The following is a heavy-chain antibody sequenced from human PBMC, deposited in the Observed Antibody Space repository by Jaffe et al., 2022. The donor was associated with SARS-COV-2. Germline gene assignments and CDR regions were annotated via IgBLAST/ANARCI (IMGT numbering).Heavy chain of an antibody. CDR1: GFTFSSYA. Sequence: EVQLLESGGGLVQPGGSLRLSCAASGFTFSSYAMSWVRQAPGKGLEWVSATSGSGAATYYADSVKGRFTISRDKSKNTLYLQMNSLRAEDAAVYYCAKYGSSYYYFDYWGQGTLVTVSS. D-gene: IGHD6-6*01. J-gene: IGHJ4*02. CDR3: AKYGSSYYYFDY. V-gene: IGHV3-23*01. CDR2: TSGSGAAT.